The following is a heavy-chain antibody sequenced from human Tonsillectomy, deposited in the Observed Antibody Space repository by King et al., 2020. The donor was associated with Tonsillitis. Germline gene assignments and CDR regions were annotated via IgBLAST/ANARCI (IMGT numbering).Heavy chain of an antibody. J-gene: IGHJ4*02. V-gene: IGHV3-9*01. D-gene: IGHD3-3*01. CDR3: AKGMFGVVKPFDS. CDR2: INWNSGTI. CDR1: GFTFDDYA. Sequence: VQMVESGGGLVQPGRSLRLSCAASGFTFDDYAMHWVRQAPGKGLEWVSGINWNSGTIGYADSVKGRFTISRDNANNSLFLQMNSLRAEDTAIYYCAKGMFGVVKPFDSWGQGTLVTVSS.